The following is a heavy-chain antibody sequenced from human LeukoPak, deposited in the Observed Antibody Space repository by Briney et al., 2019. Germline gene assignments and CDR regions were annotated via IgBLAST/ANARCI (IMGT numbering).Heavy chain of an antibody. J-gene: IGHJ4*02. CDR3: AWWEPREDLDY. Sequence: PSETLSLTCAVYGRSFSGYYWSWIRQPPGKGLEWIGEINHSGSTNYNPSLKSRVTISVDTSKNQFSLKLSSVTAADTAVYYCAWWEPREDLDYWGQGTLVTVSS. CDR1: GRSFSGYY. V-gene: IGHV4-34*01. D-gene: IGHD1-26*01. CDR2: INHSGST.